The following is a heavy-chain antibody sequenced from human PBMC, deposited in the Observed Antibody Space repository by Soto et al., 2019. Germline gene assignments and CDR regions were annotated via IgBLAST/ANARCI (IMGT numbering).Heavy chain of an antibody. D-gene: IGHD3-10*01. V-gene: IGHV3-74*01. Sequence: PVGSLRLSCAASGFPFSTNWMHWVRQAPGKGLVWVSRINSDGTSTNYADSVKGRFTISRDNAKNTLYLQMNSLRGEDTAMYYCARDDYGSGSYYNVPWFDPWGQGTLVPVSS. CDR1: GFPFSTNW. CDR2: INSDGTST. CDR3: ARDDYGSGSYYNVPWFDP. J-gene: IGHJ5*02.